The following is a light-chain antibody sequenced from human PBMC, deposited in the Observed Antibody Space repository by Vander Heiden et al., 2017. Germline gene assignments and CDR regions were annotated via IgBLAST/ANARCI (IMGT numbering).Light chain of an antibody. Sequence: QSVLTQPPSVSGPPGQRVTISCTGSSSNIGAGYDVHWYQQLPGTAPKLLIYGNSNRPSGVPDRFSGSKSGTSASLAITGLQAEDEADYYCQSDDSSLSGYVFGTGTKVTVL. V-gene: IGLV1-40*01. CDR2: GNS. CDR3: QSDDSSLSGYV. J-gene: IGLJ1*01. CDR1: SSNIGAGYD.